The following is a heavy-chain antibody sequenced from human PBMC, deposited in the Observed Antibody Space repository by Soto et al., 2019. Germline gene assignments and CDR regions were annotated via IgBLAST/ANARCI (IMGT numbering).Heavy chain of an antibody. CDR1: GGSISSFY. J-gene: IGHJ3*02. CDR2: IYYSGST. CDR3: AIGSGWYHI. D-gene: IGHD6-19*01. Sequence: SETLSLTCTVSGGSISSFYWTWIRQPPGKGLEWIGYIYYSGSTNYNPSLKSRVTISVDASKNQFSLKLSSVTAADTAVYYCAIGSGWYHIWGQGTMVTVSS. V-gene: IGHV4-59*01.